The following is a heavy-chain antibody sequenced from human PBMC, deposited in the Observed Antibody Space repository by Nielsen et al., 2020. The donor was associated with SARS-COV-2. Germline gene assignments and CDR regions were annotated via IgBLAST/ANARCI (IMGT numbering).Heavy chain of an antibody. D-gene: IGHD1-1*01. CDR2: INAGNGNT. V-gene: IGHV1-3*01. CDR3: ARGGDWNLRHYYYYYYMDV. J-gene: IGHJ6*03. Sequence: WVRQAPGQRLEWMGWINAGNGNTKYLQKFQGRVTITADESTSTAYMELSSLRSEDTAVYYCARGGDWNLRHYYYYYYMDVWGKGTTVTVSS.